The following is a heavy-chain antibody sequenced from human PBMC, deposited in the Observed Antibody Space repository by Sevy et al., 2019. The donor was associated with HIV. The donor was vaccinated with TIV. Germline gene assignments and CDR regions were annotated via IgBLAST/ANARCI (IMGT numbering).Heavy chain of an antibody. CDR2: IRSKAYGGTT. CDR3: AKERVFHYGSGSIYDAFDI. J-gene: IGHJ3*02. D-gene: IGHD3-10*01. CDR1: GFTFGDYA. Sequence: GGSLRLSCTASGFTFGDYAMSWFRQAPGKGLEWVGFIRSKAYGGTTEYAASVKGRFTISRDDSKSIAYLQMNSLRADDTAVYYCAKERVFHYGSGSIYDAFDIWGQGTMVTVSS. V-gene: IGHV3-49*03.